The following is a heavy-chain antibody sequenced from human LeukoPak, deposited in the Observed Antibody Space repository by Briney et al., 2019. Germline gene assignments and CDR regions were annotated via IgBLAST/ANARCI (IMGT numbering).Heavy chain of an antibody. Sequence: GGSLRLSCAASGLTVSSNYMSWVRQAPGKGLEWASIIYSGGSTYYADSVKGRFTISRDNSKNTLYLQMNSLRVEDTALYYCARDQGVGATTGLDFDIWGQGTRVTVS. CDR2: IYSGGST. D-gene: IGHD1-26*01. CDR3: ARDQGVGATTGLDFDI. V-gene: IGHV3-66*01. J-gene: IGHJ3*02. CDR1: GLTVSSNY.